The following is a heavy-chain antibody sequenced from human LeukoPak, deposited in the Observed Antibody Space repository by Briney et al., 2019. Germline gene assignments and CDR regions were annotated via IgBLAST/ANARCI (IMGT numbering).Heavy chain of an antibody. V-gene: IGHV3-21*01. CDR1: GFTFSSYS. CDR3: ARDRSGSDYGMDV. J-gene: IGHJ6*04. D-gene: IGHD3-10*01. Sequence: GGSLRLSCAASGFTFSSYSMNWVRQAPGMGLEWVSSISSSSSYIYYADSVKGRFTISRDNAKNSLYLQMNSLRAEDTAVYYCARDRSGSDYGMDVWGKGTTVTVSS. CDR2: ISSSSSYI.